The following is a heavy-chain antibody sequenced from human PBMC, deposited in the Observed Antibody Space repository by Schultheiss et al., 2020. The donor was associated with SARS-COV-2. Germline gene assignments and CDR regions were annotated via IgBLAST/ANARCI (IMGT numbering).Heavy chain of an antibody. Sequence: GGSLRLSCAASGFTFSSYAMSWVRQAPGKGLEWVSSISSSSSYIYYADSVKGRFTISRDNAKNSLYLQMNSLRAEDTAVYYCAREKSGSSGWYYYYGMDVWGQGTTVTVSS. V-gene: IGHV3-21*01. J-gene: IGHJ6*02. CDR1: GFTFSSYA. CDR2: ISSSSSYI. CDR3: AREKSGSSGWYYYYGMDV. D-gene: IGHD6-19*01.